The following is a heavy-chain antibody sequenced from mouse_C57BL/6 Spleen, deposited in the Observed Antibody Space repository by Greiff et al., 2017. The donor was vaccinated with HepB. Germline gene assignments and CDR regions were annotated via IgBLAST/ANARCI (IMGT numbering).Heavy chain of an antibody. CDR3: ARDDYGEAY. D-gene: IGHD2-4*01. CDR1: GYTFTDYY. J-gene: IGHJ3*01. V-gene: IGHV1-26*01. CDR2: INPNNGGT. Sequence: EVQLQQSGPELVKPGASVKISCQASGYTFTDYYLNWVKQSHGKSLEWIGDINPNNGGTSYNQKFKGKATLTVDKSSSTAYMELRSLTSEDSAVYYCARDDYGEAYWGQGTLVTVSA.